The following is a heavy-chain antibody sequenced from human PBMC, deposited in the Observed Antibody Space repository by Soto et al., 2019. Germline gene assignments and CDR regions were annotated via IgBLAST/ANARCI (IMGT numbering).Heavy chain of an antibody. V-gene: IGHV4-59*01. CDR1: GGSISSYY. CDR3: ARDGLSGYDGNWFDP. Sequence: SETLSLTCTVSGGSISSYYWSWIRQPPGKGLEWIGYIYYSGSTNYNPSPKSRVTISVDTSKNQFSLKLSSVTAADTAVYYCARDGLSGYDGNWFDPWGQGTLVTVSS. J-gene: IGHJ5*02. CDR2: IYYSGST. D-gene: IGHD5-12*01.